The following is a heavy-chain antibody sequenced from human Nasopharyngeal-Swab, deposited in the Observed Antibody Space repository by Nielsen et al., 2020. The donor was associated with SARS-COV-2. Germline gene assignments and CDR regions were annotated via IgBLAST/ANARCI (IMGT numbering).Heavy chain of an antibody. CDR2: INAGNGNT. D-gene: IGHD6-19*01. J-gene: IGHJ4*02. V-gene: IGHV1-3*01. Sequence: LRQAPGQRLEWMGWINAGNGNTKYSQKFQGRVTITRDTSASTAYMELSSLRSEDTAVYYCARAAGSDYWGQGTLVTVSS. CDR3: ARAAGSDY.